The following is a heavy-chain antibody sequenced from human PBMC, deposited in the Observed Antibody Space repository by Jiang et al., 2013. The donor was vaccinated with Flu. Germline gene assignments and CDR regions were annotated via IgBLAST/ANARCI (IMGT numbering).Heavy chain of an antibody. CDR3: ARDSSYNWEYYYYYGMDV. CDR1: GYTFTSYG. CDR2: ISAYNGNT. D-gene: IGHD1-1*01. V-gene: IGHV1-18*01. Sequence: SGAEVKKPGASVKVSCKASGYTFTSYGISWVRQAPGQGLEWMGWISAYNGNTNYAQKLQGRVTMTTDTSTSTAYMELRSLRSDDTAVYYCARDSSYNWEYYYYYGMDVWGQGTTVTVSS. J-gene: IGHJ6*02.